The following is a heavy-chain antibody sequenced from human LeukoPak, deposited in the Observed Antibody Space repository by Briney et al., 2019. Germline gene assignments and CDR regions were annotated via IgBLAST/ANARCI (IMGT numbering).Heavy chain of an antibody. D-gene: IGHD3-10*01. Sequence: PSETLSLTCTVSGGSISSGSYYWGWIRQPPGKGLEWIGSIYYSGSTYYNPSLKSRVTISVDTSKNQFSLKLSSVAAADTAVYYCAGPRHGRGAPYYFDYWGQGTLVTVSS. CDR2: IYYSGST. CDR1: GGSISSGSYY. CDR3: AGPRHGRGAPYYFDY. J-gene: IGHJ4*02. V-gene: IGHV4-39*01.